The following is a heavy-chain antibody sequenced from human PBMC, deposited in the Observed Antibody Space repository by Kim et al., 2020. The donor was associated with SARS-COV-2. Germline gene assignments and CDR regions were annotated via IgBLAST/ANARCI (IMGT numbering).Heavy chain of an antibody. D-gene: IGHD3-10*02. Sequence: GSNKYDADSVKGRFTISRDNSKNTLYLQMNSLRAEDTAVYYCASLFQTGIWGQGTLVTVSS. CDR2: GSNK. J-gene: IGHJ4*02. V-gene: IGHV3-30-3*01. CDR3: ASLFQTGI.